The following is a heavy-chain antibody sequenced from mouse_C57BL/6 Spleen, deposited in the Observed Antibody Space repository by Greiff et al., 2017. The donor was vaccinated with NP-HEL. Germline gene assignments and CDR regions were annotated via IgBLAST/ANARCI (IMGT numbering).Heavy chain of an antibody. D-gene: IGHD1-1*01. CDR2: IDPANGNT. V-gene: IGHV14-3*01. CDR1: GFNIKNTY. J-gene: IGHJ2*01. Sequence: EVMLVESVAELVRPGASVKLSCTASGFNIKNTYMHWVKQRPEQGLEWIGRIDPANGNTKYAPKFQGKATITADTSSNTAYLQLSSLTSEDTAIYYCARSDYGRSLYYFDYWGQGTTLTVSS. CDR3: ARSDYGRSLYYFDY.